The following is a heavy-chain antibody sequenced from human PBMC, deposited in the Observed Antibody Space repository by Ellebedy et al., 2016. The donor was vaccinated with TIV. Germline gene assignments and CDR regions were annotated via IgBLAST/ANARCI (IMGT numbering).Heavy chain of an antibody. J-gene: IGHJ2*01. CDR1: GYIFTGHY. CDR3: ARAVRIVATIGGWYFEL. V-gene: IGHV1-2*04. D-gene: IGHD5-12*01. Sequence: AASVKVSCKASGYIFTGHYVHWVRQAPGQGLEWMGWIHPSSGDTKYAQKFQGWVTMTRDTSISTAYMEMSRLRSDDTAVYYCARAVRIVATIGGWYFELWGRGTLVTVSS. CDR2: IHPSSGDT.